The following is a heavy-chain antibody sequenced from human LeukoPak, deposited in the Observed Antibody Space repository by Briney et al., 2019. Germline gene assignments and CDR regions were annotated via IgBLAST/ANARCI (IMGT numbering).Heavy chain of an antibody. CDR2: FDPEDGET. CDR1: GYTLTELS. V-gene: IGHV1-24*01. CDR3: ATERSGSYYNGDAAFDI. D-gene: IGHD3-10*01. Sequence: ASVKVSCKVSGYTLTELSMHWVRQAPGKGLEWMGGFDPEDGETIYAQKFQGRVTMTEDISTDTAYMELSSLRSEDTAVYYCATERSGSYYNGDAAFDIWGQGTMVTVSS. J-gene: IGHJ3*02.